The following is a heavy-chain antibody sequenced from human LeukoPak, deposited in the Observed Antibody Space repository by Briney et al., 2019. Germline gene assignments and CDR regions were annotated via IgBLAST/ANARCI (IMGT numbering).Heavy chain of an antibody. J-gene: IGHJ4*02. Sequence: GGSLLLSCAASGFIFSSYWMSWVRQAPGKGLEWVANIRQDGSEKYYVDSVKGRFTISRDNAKNSLYLQMNSLRAEDTAVYYCVGHSDYWGQGTLVTISS. CDR2: IRQDGSEK. CDR1: GFIFSSYW. V-gene: IGHV3-7*01. D-gene: IGHD3-16*01. CDR3: VGHSDY.